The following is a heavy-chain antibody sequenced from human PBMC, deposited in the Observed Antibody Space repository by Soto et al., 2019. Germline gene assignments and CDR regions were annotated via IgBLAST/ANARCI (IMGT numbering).Heavy chain of an antibody. J-gene: IGHJ4*02. CDR3: ARDFLAYYDFWSGTGPYDY. D-gene: IGHD3-3*01. CDR1: GYTFTSYG. V-gene: IGHV1-18*01. Sequence: ASVKVSCKASGYTFTSYGISWVRQAPGQGLEWMGWISAYNGNTNYAQKLQGRVTMTTDTSTSTAYMELRSLRSDDTAVYYCARDFLAYYDFWSGTGPYDYWGQGTLVTVSS. CDR2: ISAYNGNT.